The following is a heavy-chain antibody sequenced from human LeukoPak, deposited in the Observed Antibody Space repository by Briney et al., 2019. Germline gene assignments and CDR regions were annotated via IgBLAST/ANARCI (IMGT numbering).Heavy chain of an antibody. J-gene: IGHJ6*03. CDR2: ISSSSSTI. D-gene: IGHD2-2*01. V-gene: IGHV3-48*01. CDR1: GFTFSSYS. Sequence: PGGSLRLSCAASGFTFSSYSMNWVRQAPGKGLEWVSYISSSSSTIYYADSVKGRFTISRDNAKNSLYLQMNSLRAEDTAVYYCARERDIVVETDMDVWGKGTTVTVSS. CDR3: ARERDIVVETDMDV.